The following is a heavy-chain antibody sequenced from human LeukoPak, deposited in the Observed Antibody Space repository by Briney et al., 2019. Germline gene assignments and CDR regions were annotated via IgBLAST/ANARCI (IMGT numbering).Heavy chain of an antibody. V-gene: IGHV3-64*01. Sequence: PGGSLRLSCAASGFSFNNYAMHWVRQAPGKGLEYVSAISTNGGTTYYANAVKGRFTISRDNDRNSLYLQMNSLRVEDTAVYYCARSARDSEYTNMDSWGQGTLVTVSS. CDR2: ISTNGGTT. CDR3: ARSARDSEYTNMDS. D-gene: IGHD5-18*01. J-gene: IGHJ4*02. CDR1: GFSFNNYA.